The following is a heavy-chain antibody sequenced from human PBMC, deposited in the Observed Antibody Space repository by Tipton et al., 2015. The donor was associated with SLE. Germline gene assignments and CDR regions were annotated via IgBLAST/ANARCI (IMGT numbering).Heavy chain of an antibody. CDR3: ARVVKGSSWYWFDP. J-gene: IGHJ5*02. D-gene: IGHD6-13*01. CDR2: IYYSGST. V-gene: IGHV4-59*01. CDR1: GGSISSYS. Sequence: TLSLTCTVSGGSISSYSWSWIRQPPGKRLEWIGYIYYSGSTNYNPSLKSRVTISVDTSKKQFSLKLSSVTAADTAVYYGARVVKGSSWYWFDPWGQGTLVTVSS.